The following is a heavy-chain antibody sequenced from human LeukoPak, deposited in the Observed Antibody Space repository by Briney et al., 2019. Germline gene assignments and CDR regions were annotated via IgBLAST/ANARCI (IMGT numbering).Heavy chain of an antibody. CDR3: AKEGRGYGPSFDY. CDR2: LHYDGSRK. CDR1: GFTFSSYG. J-gene: IGHJ4*02. D-gene: IGHD5-12*01. Sequence: GGSLRLSCAASGFTFSSYGMHWARQAPGKGLEWVAILHYDGSRKYYADSVKGRFTISRDNSKNTLYLQMNSLRAEDTAVYYCAKEGRGYGPSFDYWGQGTLVTVSS. V-gene: IGHV3-30*02.